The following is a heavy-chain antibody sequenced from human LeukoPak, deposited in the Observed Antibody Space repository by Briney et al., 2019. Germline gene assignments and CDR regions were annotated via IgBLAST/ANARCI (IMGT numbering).Heavy chain of an antibody. CDR2: ISYDGSNK. V-gene: IGHV3-30-3*01. CDR1: GFTFSSYA. Sequence: GGSLRLSCAASGFTFSSYAMHWVRQAPGKGLEWVVVISYDGSNKYYADSVKGRFTISRDNSKNTLYLQMNSLRAEDTAVYYCASVNDFRLDYWGQGTLVTVSS. D-gene: IGHD2/OR15-2a*01. J-gene: IGHJ4*02. CDR3: ASVNDFRLDY.